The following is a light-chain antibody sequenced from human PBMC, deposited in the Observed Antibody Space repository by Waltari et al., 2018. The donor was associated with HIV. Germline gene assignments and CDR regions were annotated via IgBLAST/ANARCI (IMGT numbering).Light chain of an antibody. Sequence: QSALPQPPSVSGSPGPSVTISCTGSSSDVGSYNRVSWYQQPPGTAPKLMIYEVSNLPSGVPVRFSGSKSGNTASLIISGLQAEDEADYYCSSYTSSNLVFGGGTKLTVL. CDR2: EVS. J-gene: IGLJ2*01. V-gene: IGLV2-18*02. CDR1: SSDVGSYNR. CDR3: SSYTSSNLV.